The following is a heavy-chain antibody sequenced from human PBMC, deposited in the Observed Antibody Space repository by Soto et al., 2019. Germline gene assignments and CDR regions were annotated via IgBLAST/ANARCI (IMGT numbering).Heavy chain of an antibody. V-gene: IGHV4-59*02. CDR3: ARSYYDSTGFAVGP. CDR1: GASVSNGY. J-gene: IGHJ5*02. Sequence: SETLSLTCTVSGASVSNGYWSWIRQPPGKGLEWIGFMYFGGSFNYNPSLTSRVTISVETSKNQFSMKLTSVTAADTAVYYCARSYYDSTGFAVGPWGQRTLVTVSS. D-gene: IGHD3-22*01. CDR2: MYFGGSF.